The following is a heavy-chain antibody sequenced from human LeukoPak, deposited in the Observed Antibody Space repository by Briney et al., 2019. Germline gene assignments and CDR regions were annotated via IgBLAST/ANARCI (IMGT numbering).Heavy chain of an antibody. V-gene: IGHV3-21*01. J-gene: IGHJ4*02. CDR3: ARGLEMATSPFDY. D-gene: IGHD5-24*01. CDR2: ISSSSSYI. CDR1: GFTFSSYS. Sequence: GGSLRLSCAASGFTFSSYSMNWVRQAPGKGLEWVSSISSSSSYIYYADSVKGRFTISRDNAKNSLYLQMNSLRAEDTAVYYCARGLEMATSPFDYWGQGTLVTVSS.